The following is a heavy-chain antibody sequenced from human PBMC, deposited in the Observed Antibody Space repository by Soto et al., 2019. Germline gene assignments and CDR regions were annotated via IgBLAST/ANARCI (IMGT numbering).Heavy chain of an antibody. CDR1: GGSISSYY. D-gene: IGHD3-22*01. Sequence: QVQLQESGPGLVKPSETLSLTCTVSGGSISSYYWSWIRQPPGKGLEWIGYIYYSGRTNYNPSIKSRVTISVDTAQNQFSLKLSSVTAADTAVYYCAGRASRYYYDSSGYFDYWGQGTLVTVSS. J-gene: IGHJ4*02. CDR2: IYYSGRT. V-gene: IGHV4-59*01. CDR3: AGRASRYYYDSSGYFDY.